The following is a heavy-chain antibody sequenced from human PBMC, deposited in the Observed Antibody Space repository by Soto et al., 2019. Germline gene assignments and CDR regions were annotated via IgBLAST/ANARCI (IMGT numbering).Heavy chain of an antibody. CDR2: IIPIFGIA. Sequence: SVKVSCKASGGTFSSYTISWVRQAPGQGLEWMGRIIPIFGIADYAQKFQGRVTITADESTSTAYMELSSLRSEDTAVYYCAGSGVVVAATVTNWFDPWGQGTLVTVSS. J-gene: IGHJ5*02. V-gene: IGHV1-69*02. CDR3: AGSGVVVAATVTNWFDP. CDR1: GGTFSSYT. D-gene: IGHD2-15*01.